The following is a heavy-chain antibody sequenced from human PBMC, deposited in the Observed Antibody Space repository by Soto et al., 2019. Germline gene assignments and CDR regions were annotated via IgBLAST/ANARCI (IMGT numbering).Heavy chain of an antibody. J-gene: IGHJ5*02. Sequence: ASVKVSCKASGYTFTSYDINWVRQATGQGLEWMGWMNPNSGNTGYAQKFQGRVTMTRNTSISTAYMELSSLRSEDTAVYYCARAPTRRVRGVIPSNWFDPWGQGTLVTVSS. CDR3: ARAPTRRVRGVIPSNWFDP. D-gene: IGHD3-10*01. CDR1: GYTFTSYD. V-gene: IGHV1-8*01. CDR2: MNPNSGNT.